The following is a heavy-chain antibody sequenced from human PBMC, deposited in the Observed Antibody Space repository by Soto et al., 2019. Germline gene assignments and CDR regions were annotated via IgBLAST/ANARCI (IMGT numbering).Heavy chain of an antibody. D-gene: IGHD2-15*01. J-gene: IGHJ6*02. CDR3: ARTATTYYYYYYGMDV. CDR2: IDPNSGGT. CDR1: GYTFTGYY. Sequence: ASGKVSCKASGYTFTGYYMHWVRQAPGQGLEWMGWIDPNSGGTNYAQKFQGGVTMTRDTSISTAYMELSRLRSDDTAVYYCARTATTYYYYYYGMDVWGQGTTVTVSS. V-gene: IGHV1-2*02.